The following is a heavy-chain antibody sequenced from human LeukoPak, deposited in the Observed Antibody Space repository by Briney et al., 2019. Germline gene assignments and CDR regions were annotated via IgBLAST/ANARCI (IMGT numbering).Heavy chain of an antibody. D-gene: IGHD2-21*02. Sequence: SVKVSGKASGGTFSSYAISWVRQAPGQGLEWMGGIIPIFGTANYAQKFQGRVTITADESTSTAYMELSSLRSEDTAVYYCATTAQTHYYYYYGMDVWGQGTTVTVSS. CDR2: IIPIFGTA. CDR1: GGTFSSYA. J-gene: IGHJ6*02. CDR3: ATTAQTHYYYYYGMDV. V-gene: IGHV1-69*13.